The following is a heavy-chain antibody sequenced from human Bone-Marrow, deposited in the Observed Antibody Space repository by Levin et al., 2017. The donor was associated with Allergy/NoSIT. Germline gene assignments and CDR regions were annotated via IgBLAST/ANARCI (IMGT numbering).Heavy chain of an antibody. J-gene: IGHJ4*02. CDR2: IFYSGST. CDR3: ASSVAGEFDY. CDR1: GGSISGYY. Sequence: PSETLSLTCTVSGGSISGYYWSWVRQPPGKGLEWVGHIFYSGSTNYNPSLKSRVTISINTSKNQFSLNLTSVTAADTAFYYCASSVAGEFDYWGQGTLVTVSS. D-gene: IGHD3-10*01. V-gene: IGHV4-59*01.